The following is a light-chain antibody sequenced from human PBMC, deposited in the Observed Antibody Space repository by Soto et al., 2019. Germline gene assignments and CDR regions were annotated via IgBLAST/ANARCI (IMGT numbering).Light chain of an antibody. CDR1: SSNIGAGYD. CDR2: GNN. V-gene: IGLV1-40*01. CDR3: QSYDSSLSAVV. Sequence: QAVVTQPPSVSGAPGQRVTISCTGSSSNIGAGYDVHWYQQLPGTPPKLLIYGNNNRPSGVPDRFSGSKSGTSASLAITGLQAEDEADYYCQSYDSSLSAVVFGGGTKVTVL. J-gene: IGLJ2*01.